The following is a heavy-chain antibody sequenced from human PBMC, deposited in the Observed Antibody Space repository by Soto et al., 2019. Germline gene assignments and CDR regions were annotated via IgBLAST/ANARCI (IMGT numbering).Heavy chain of an antibody. Sequence: SETLSLTCTVSGGSIISYYWSWIRQPPGKGLEWIGYIYYSGSTNYNPSLKSRVTISVDTSKNQFSLKLSSVTAADTAVYYCARKGRVYSYYFDYWGQGTLVTVSS. D-gene: IGHD2-15*01. CDR1: GGSIISYY. J-gene: IGHJ4*02. CDR3: ARKGRVYSYYFDY. V-gene: IGHV4-59*01. CDR2: IYYSGST.